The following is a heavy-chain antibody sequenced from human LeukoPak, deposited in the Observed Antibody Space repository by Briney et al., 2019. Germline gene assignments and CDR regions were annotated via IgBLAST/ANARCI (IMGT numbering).Heavy chain of an antibody. J-gene: IGHJ4*02. Sequence: GGSLRLSCAVSGFTFSSYAMTWVRQAPGKALEWVSDISDSGGHTYYADSVRGRFTISRDNSKNTLYLQKNSLRAEDTAMYYCAKPIYYTSGTYSPGDFWGQGTLVTVSS. CDR1: GFTFSSYA. V-gene: IGHV3-23*01. CDR3: AKPIYYTSGTYSPGDF. D-gene: IGHD3-10*01. CDR2: ISDSGGHT.